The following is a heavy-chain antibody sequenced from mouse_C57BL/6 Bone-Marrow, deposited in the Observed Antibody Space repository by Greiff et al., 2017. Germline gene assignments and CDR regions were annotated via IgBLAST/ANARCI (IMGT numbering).Heavy chain of an antibody. CDR2: ISSGGSYT. D-gene: IGHD1-2*01. Sequence: EVQGVESGGDLVKPGGSLKLSCAASGFTFSSYGMSWVRQTPDKRLEWVATISSGGSYTYYPDSVKGRFTISRDNAKNTLYLQRSSLKYEDTAMYYCARDGYTPAMDYWGQGTSVTVSS. V-gene: IGHV5-6*01. J-gene: IGHJ4*01. CDR3: ARDGYTPAMDY. CDR1: GFTFSSYG.